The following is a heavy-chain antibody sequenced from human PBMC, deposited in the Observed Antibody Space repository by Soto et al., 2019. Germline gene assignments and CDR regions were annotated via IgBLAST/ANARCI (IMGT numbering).Heavy chain of an antibody. CDR2: MNPNSGNT. D-gene: IGHD3-3*01. V-gene: IGHV1-8*01. CDR1: GYTFTSSD. Sequence: ASVKVSCKASGYTFTSSDINWVRQATGQGLEWMGWMNPNSGNTGYAQKFQGRVTMTRNTSISTAYMELSSLRSEDTAVYYCARVQGRSYYDFWSGYPMDVWGKGTTVTVSS. J-gene: IGHJ6*03. CDR3: ARVQGRSYYDFWSGYPMDV.